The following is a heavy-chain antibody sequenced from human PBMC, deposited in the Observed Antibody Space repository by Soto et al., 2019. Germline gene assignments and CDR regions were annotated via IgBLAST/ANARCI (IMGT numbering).Heavy chain of an antibody. CDR3: ARSVAFPVAHLDS. CDR2: VYYTWST. V-gene: IGHV4-59*01. D-gene: IGHD2-21*01. Sequence: PSETLSLTCSVSGGSIRGSYWSWNWLSPGKGLELLGFVYYTWSTNYSPSLRSRGSISLDTSKNEFSLRLSSVTAADTAVYFCARSVAFPVAHLDSWGQGTQVTVSS. CDR1: GGSIRGSY. J-gene: IGHJ4*02.